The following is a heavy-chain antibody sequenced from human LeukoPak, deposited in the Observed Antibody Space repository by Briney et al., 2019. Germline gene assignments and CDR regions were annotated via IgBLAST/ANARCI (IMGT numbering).Heavy chain of an antibody. CDR2: IRSKANSYAT. V-gene: IGHV3-73*01. Sequence: GGSLRLSCAASGCTFSGSAMHWVRQASGKGLEWVGRIRSKANSYATAYAASVKSRFTISRDDSKNTAYLQMNSLKTEDTAVYYCTRRGVVGAATFDYWGQGTLVTVSS. CDR3: TRRGVVGAATFDY. J-gene: IGHJ4*02. D-gene: IGHD1-26*01. CDR1: GCTFSGSA.